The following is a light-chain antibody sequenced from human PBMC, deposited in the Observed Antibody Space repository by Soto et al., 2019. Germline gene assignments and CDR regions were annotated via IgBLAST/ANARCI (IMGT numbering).Light chain of an antibody. CDR3: QQSYSAPLT. Sequence: DIQMTQSPSSLSASVGDRVTITCRASQTISTSLNWYQHQPGKAPKVLIFGASGLQSGVPSRFSGSGSGTDFTLTISSLQPEDFATYYCQQSYSAPLTFGGGTKVEIK. CDR2: GAS. J-gene: IGKJ4*01. CDR1: QTISTS. V-gene: IGKV1-39*01.